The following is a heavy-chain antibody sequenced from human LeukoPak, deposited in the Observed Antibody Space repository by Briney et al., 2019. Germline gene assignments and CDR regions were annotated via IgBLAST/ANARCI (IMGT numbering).Heavy chain of an antibody. V-gene: IGHV3-30*18. CDR3: AKEMRWLQTKNWFDP. Sequence: GRSLRLSCAASGFTFSSYGMHWVRQAPGKGLGWVAVISYDGSNKYYADSVKGRFTISRDNSKDTLYLQMNSLRAEDTAVYYCAKEMRWLQTKNWFDPWGQGTLVTVSS. J-gene: IGHJ5*02. CDR2: ISYDGSNK. CDR1: GFTFSSYG. D-gene: IGHD5-24*01.